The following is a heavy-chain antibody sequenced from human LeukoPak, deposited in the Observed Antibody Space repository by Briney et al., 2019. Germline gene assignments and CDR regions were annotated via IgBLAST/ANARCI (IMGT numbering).Heavy chain of an antibody. CDR3: AKLGWGEITHDAFDI. J-gene: IGHJ3*02. V-gene: IGHV3-30*18. CDR1: GFTFSSYA. Sequence: GGSLGLSCAASGFTFSSYAMHWVRQAPGKGLEWVAVISDDGSNQYYADFVKGRFTISRDNSKNTVYLQMNSLRAEDTALYFCAKLGWGEITHDAFDIWGQGTMVTVSS. D-gene: IGHD1-14*01. CDR2: ISDDGSNQ.